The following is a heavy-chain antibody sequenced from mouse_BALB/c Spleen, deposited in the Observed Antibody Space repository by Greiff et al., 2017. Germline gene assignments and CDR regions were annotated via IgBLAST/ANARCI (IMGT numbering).Heavy chain of an antibody. D-gene: IGHD1-2*01. CDR3: ARSETLLRLLAY. V-gene: IGHV14-1*02. Sequence: EVQLQQSGAELVRPGALVKLSCKASGFNIKDYYMHWVEQRPEQGLEWIGWIDPENGNTIYDPKFQGKASITADTSSNTAYLQLSSLTSEDTAVYYCARSETLLRLLAYWGQGTLVTVSA. CDR2: IDPENGNT. J-gene: IGHJ3*01. CDR1: GFNIKDYY.